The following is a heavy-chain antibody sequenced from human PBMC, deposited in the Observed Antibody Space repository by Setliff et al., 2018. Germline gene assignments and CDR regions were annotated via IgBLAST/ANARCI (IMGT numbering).Heavy chain of an antibody. Sequence: GGSLRLSCAASGFTFSSYAMSWVRQAPGKGLEWVSAISGSGGSTYYADSVKGRFTISRDNSKNTLYLQMNSLRAEDTAVYYCAKASYAVVVVAATAGFDYWGQGTLVTVSS. D-gene: IGHD2-15*01. J-gene: IGHJ4*02. CDR1: GFTFSSYA. CDR3: AKASYAVVVVAATAGFDY. V-gene: IGHV3-23*01. CDR2: ISGSGGST.